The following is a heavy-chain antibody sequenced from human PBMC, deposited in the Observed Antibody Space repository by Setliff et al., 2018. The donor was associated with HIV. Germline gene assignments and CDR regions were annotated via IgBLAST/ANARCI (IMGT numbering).Heavy chain of an antibody. CDR3: ARYKADSSGYYYSHYYYYMDV. CDR2: IIPIFGIA. CDR1: GGTFSSYA. Sequence: ASVKVSCKASGGTFSSYAISWVRQAPGQGLEWMGGIIPIFGIANYAQKFQGRVTITADKSTSTAYMELSSLRSKDTAVYYCARYKADSSGYYYSHYYYYMDVWGKGTTVTVSS. V-gene: IGHV1-69*10. J-gene: IGHJ6*03. D-gene: IGHD3-22*01.